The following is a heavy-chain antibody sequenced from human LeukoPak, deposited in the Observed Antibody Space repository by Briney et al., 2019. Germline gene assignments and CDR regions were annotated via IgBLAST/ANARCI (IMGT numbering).Heavy chain of an antibody. CDR3: ARALKGVPGTGFYFDF. CDR1: GYTFTGYY. Sequence: ASVRVSCKASGYTFTGYYMHWVRQAPGQGLEWMGLINPNNGGTNHAQKSLGRVTMTRDTSITTAYMELRGLRSDDTAVYYCARALKGVPGTGFYFDFWGQGTLVTVSS. J-gene: IGHJ4*02. CDR2: INPNNGGT. D-gene: IGHD3-9*01. V-gene: IGHV1-2*02.